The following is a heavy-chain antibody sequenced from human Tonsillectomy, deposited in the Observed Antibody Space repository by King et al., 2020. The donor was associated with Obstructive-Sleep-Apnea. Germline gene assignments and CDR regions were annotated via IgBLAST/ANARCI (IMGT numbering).Heavy chain of an antibody. V-gene: IGHV4-31*03. J-gene: IGHJ4*02. CDR1: VDSISSGGYY. D-gene: IGHD5-18*01. Sequence: QLQESGPGLVKPSQTLSLTCTVSVDSISSGGYYGTWIRQHPGKGLEWIGHMFYIGTTYYNPSLKRRVTISADTSKNQFSLTLTSVTAADTAVFYCARGGGYTSLDYWGQGTLVTVSS. CDR3: ARGGGYTSLDY. CDR2: MFYIGTT.